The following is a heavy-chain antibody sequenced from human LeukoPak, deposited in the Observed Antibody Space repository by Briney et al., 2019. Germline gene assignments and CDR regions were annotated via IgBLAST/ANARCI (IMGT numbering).Heavy chain of an antibody. Sequence: GSSVKVSCKASGGTFSSYAISWVRQAPGQGLEWMGGIIPIFGTANYAQKFQGRVTITTDESTSTAYMEPSSLRSEDTAVYYCARVLDYYYYMDVWGKGTTVTVSS. V-gene: IGHV1-69*05. CDR1: GGTFSSYA. J-gene: IGHJ6*03. D-gene: IGHD3-3*01. CDR3: ARVLDYYYYMDV. CDR2: IIPIFGTA.